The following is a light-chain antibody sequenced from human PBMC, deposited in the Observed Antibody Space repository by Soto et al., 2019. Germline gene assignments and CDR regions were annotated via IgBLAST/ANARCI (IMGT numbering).Light chain of an antibody. CDR2: DAS. J-gene: IGKJ1*01. CDR3: QQSNNWPKT. Sequence: EIVMTQSPATLSVSPGETATLSCRASQSVNSNLAWYRQKPDQAPRLLISDASTRAAGLPARFSGSGSGTEFTLTISSLQSEDFAVYFCQQSNNWPKTFGQGTKV. CDR1: QSVNSN. V-gene: IGKV3-15*01.